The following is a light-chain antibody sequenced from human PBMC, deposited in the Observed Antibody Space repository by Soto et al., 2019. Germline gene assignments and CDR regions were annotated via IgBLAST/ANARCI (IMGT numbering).Light chain of an antibody. Sequence: DIQISQSPSTLSGSVGDRVTITCRASQTISSWLAWYQQKPGKAPKLLIYKASTLKSGVPSRFSGSGSGTEFTLTISSLQPDDFAAYYCQHYSSYSETFGEGTKV. V-gene: IGKV1-5*03. CDR1: QTISSW. CDR3: QHYSSYSET. CDR2: KAS. J-gene: IGKJ1*01.